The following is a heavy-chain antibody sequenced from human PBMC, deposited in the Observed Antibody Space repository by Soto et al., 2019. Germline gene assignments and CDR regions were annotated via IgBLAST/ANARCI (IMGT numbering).Heavy chain of an antibody. CDR1: GFTFSSYG. V-gene: IGHV3-33*01. CDR3: RRDAEAGTIGYYGMDV. J-gene: IGHJ6*02. CDR2: IWYDGSNK. D-gene: IGHD6-19*01. Sequence: QVQLVESGGGVVQPGRSLRLSCAASGFTFSSYGMHWVRQAPGKGLEWVAVIWYDGSNKYYADSVKGRFTISRDNSKNMLHTQLNSLSAEDTAVYYSRRDAEAGTIGYYGMDVWGQGTTVAVSS.